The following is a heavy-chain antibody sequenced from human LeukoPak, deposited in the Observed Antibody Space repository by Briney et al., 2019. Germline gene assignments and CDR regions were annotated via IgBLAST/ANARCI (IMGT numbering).Heavy chain of an antibody. Sequence: PSETLSLTCAVYGGSFSGYYWSWIRQPPGKGLEWIGEINHSGSTNYNPSLKSRVTISVDTSKNQFSLKLSSVTAADTAVYYCARGSGWYGYYYYYGMDVWGQGTTVIVSS. CDR1: GGSFSGYY. CDR2: INHSGST. V-gene: IGHV4-34*01. CDR3: ARGSGWYGYYYYYGMDV. J-gene: IGHJ6*02. D-gene: IGHD6-19*01.